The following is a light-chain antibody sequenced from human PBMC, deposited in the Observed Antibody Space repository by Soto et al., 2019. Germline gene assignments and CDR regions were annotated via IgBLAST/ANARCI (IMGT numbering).Light chain of an antibody. Sequence: QSVLTQPASVSESPGQSITISGTGTSSDVGASDYVSWYQQHPGKAPQLIIYEISNRPSGVSNRFSGSKSGNTASLTISGLQAEDESDYYCSSYTTSHTLVFGGGTKLTVL. CDR1: SSDVGASDY. CDR2: EIS. V-gene: IGLV2-14*01. CDR3: SSYTTSHTLV. J-gene: IGLJ2*01.